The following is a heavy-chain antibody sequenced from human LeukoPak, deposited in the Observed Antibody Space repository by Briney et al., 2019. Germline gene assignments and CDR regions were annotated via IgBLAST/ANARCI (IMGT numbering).Heavy chain of an antibody. V-gene: IGHV4-39*07. CDR1: GGSISSGGYY. Sequence: SETLSLTCTVSGGSISSGGYYWSWIRQPPGKGLEWIGSIYHSGSTYYNPSLKSRVTISVDTSKNQFSLKLSSVTAADTAVYYCARGYEDNDAFDIWGQGTMVTVSS. CDR3: ARGYEDNDAFDI. J-gene: IGHJ3*02. CDR2: IYHSGST. D-gene: IGHD3-3*01.